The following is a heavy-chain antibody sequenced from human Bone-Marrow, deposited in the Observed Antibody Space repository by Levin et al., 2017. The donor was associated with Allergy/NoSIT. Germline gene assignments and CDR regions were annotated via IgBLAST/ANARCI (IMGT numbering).Heavy chain of an antibody. D-gene: IGHD3-10*01. CDR1: GYSFTRYW. Sequence: KVSCKGSGYSFTRYWIGWVRQMPGKGLEWVGIIYPADSNTTYRPSFQGQVTISVHRSLSTSFLQWSSLPASDTAMYYCARHNTYGRGYDGSESSPSPDDWGQGTLVTVSS. V-gene: IGHV5-51*01. CDR2: IYPADSNT. J-gene: IGHJ4*02. CDR3: ARHNTYGRGYDGSESSPSPDD.